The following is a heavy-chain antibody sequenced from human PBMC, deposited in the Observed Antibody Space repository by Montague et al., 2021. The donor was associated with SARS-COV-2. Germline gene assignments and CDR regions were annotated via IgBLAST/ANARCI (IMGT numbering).Heavy chain of an antibody. CDR2: IYYSGST. CDR3: ARGRTVTTFYYYYGMNV. Sequence: SETLSLTCTVSGGSISSSSYYWGWIRQPPGKGLEWIGYIYYSGSTYYNPSLKSRVTIFVETSKNQFSLKLSSVTAADTAVYYCARGRTVTTFYYYYGMNVWGQGTTVTVSS. D-gene: IGHD4-17*01. CDR1: GGSISSSSYY. J-gene: IGHJ6*02. V-gene: IGHV4-39*01.